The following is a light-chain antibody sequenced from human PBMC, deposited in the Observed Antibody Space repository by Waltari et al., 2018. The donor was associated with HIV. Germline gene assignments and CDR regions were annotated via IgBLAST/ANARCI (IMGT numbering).Light chain of an antibody. CDR3: SSYTSSDTVV. J-gene: IGLJ2*01. Sequence: QSALTQPASVSGSPGQSITISCTGTTSDVGGYNSVSWYQQHPAKAPKLVILEVSSRPSGVSNRFSGSKSGNTASLIISGLQAEDEAYYYCSSYTSSDTVVFGGGTKVTVL. V-gene: IGLV2-14*03. CDR1: TSDVGGYNS. CDR2: EVS.